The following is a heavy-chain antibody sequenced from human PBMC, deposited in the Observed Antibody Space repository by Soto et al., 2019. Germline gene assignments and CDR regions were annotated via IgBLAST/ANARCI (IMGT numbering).Heavy chain of an antibody. J-gene: IGHJ3*02. CDR3: ARVERGTATTVVDAFDI. V-gene: IGHV4-34*01. CDR2: MSHSGGT. CDR1: GGSVNSGNYY. Sequence: QVQLQQWGAGLLKPSETLSLTCAVFGGSVNSGNYYWSWIRQPPGKGLEWIGEMSHSGGTHFNPSLESRVTISVETSKNQFSLKLSSVTAADTALYYCARVERGTATTVVDAFDIWGRGTMVTVSS. D-gene: IGHD1-1*01.